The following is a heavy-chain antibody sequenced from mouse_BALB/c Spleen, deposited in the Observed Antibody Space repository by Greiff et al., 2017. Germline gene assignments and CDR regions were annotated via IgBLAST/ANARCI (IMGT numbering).Heavy chain of an antibody. CDR2: INPSTGYT. CDR3: ARNYYYGSSYRGNYFDY. Sequence: VKLMESGAELAKPGASVKMSCKASGYTFTSYWMHWVKQRPGQGLEWIGYINPSTGYTEYNQKFKDKATLTADKSSSTAYMQLSSLTSEDSAVYYCARNYYYGSSYRGNYFDYWGQGTTLTVSS. J-gene: IGHJ2*01. V-gene: IGHV1-7*01. CDR1: GYTFTSYW. D-gene: IGHD1-1*01.